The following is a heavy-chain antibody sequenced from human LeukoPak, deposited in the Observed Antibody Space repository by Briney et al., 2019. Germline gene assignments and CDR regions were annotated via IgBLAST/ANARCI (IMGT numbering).Heavy chain of an antibody. D-gene: IGHD1-1*01. CDR3: AKMVTGFPNWFDP. Sequence: GGSLRLSCAASGSSFSSYVMSWVRQAPGKGLEWVSAIRGSGDSTYYADSVKGRFTISRDNSENTLYLQMNSLRAEDTAVYYCAKMVTGFPNWFDPWGQGTLVTVSS. J-gene: IGHJ5*02. V-gene: IGHV3-23*01. CDR2: IRGSGDST. CDR1: GSSFSSYV.